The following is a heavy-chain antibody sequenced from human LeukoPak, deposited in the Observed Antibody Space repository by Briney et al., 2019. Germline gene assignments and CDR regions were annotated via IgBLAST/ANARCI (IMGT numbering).Heavy chain of an antibody. J-gene: IGHJ5*02. Sequence: GGSLRLSCAASGFTFSSYWMSWVRQAPGKGLEWVANIKQEGSEKYYVDCVKGRFTISRDNAKNSLYLQMNSLRAEDTAVYYCARDAPGSSWFDPWGQGTLVTVSS. CDR1: GFTFSSYW. CDR2: IKQEGSEK. D-gene: IGHD6-13*01. CDR3: ARDAPGSSWFDP. V-gene: IGHV3-7*01.